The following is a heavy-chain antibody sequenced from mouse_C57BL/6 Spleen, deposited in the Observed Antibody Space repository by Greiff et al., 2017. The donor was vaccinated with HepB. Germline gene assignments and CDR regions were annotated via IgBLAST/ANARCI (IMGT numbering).Heavy chain of an antibody. J-gene: IGHJ2*01. D-gene: IGHD1-1*01. Sequence: QVQLQQSGAELVRPGTSVKVSCKASGYAFTNYLIEWVKQRPGQGLEWIGVINPGSGGTNYNEKFKGKATLTADKSSSTAYMQLSSLTSEDSAVYFCARAGGIITTVPYYFDYWGQGTTLTVSS. CDR1: GYAFTNYL. CDR2: INPGSGGT. V-gene: IGHV1-54*01. CDR3: ARAGGIITTVPYYFDY.